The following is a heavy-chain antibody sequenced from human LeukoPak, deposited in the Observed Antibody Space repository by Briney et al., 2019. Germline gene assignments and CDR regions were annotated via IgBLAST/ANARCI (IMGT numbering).Heavy chain of an antibody. V-gene: IGHV3-30*02. CDR1: GFTFSSSG. CDR2: VQSDEGDK. CDR3: TKGISAEDYRFFF. Sequence: GGSLRLSCTEAGFTFSSSGIHWVRPAPGKGLEWVAIVQSDEGDKRYADSVKGRFTISRDNSKNTLYLQMNSLRPEDTAVYYCTKGISAEDYRFFFWGQGALVTVSS. D-gene: IGHD3-16*02. J-gene: IGHJ4*02.